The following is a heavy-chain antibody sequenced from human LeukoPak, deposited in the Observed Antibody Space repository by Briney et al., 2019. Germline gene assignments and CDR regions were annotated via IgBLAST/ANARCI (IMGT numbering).Heavy chain of an antibody. CDR2: ISAYNGNT. J-gene: IGHJ6*02. CDR1: GYTFTSYG. CDR3: ARENGYAASYCGGDCYFRVGFYYYYYGMDV. D-gene: IGHD2-21*02. V-gene: IGHV1-18*01. Sequence: GASVKVSCKASGYTFTSYGISWVRQAPGQGLEWMGWISAYNGNTNYAQKLQGRVTMTTDTSTSTAYMELRSLRSDDTAVYYCARENGYAASYCGGDCYFRVGFYYYYYGMDVWGQGTTVTVSS.